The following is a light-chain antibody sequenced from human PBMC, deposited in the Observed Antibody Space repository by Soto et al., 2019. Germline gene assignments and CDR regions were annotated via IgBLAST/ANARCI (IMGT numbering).Light chain of an antibody. V-gene: IGKV1-5*03. J-gene: IGKJ1*01. CDR3: QQYDSDWT. Sequence: DIQMTQSPSTLSASVGDRVTITCRASQSISNWFAWYQQKPGKAPKLLIYKASTLKSGVPSRFSGSGSGTEFTLTISSLQPDDSATYYCQQYDSDWTFGQGTKVDNK. CDR1: QSISNW. CDR2: KAS.